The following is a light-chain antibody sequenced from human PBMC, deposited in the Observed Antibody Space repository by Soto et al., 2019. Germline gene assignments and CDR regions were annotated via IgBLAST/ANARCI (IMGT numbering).Light chain of an antibody. J-gene: IGKJ5*01. Sequence: EIVLTQSPATLSLSPVERATLSCRASQSVSSHLGWYQQKPGQAPRLLIFDASNRATGIPVRFSGSGSGTDFTLTISSLQSEDFAVYYCQQYNNWPRTFGQGTRLEIK. CDR2: DAS. CDR1: QSVSSH. CDR3: QQYNNWPRT. V-gene: IGKV3-11*01.